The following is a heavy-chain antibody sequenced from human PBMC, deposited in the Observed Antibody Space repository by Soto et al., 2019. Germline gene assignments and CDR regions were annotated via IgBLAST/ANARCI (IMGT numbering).Heavy chain of an antibody. D-gene: IGHD3-10*01. CDR1: GASISGNY. CDR3: ARGSTDSYPGSRIFDF. J-gene: IGHJ4*02. V-gene: IGHV4-59*01. Sequence: SETLSLTCNVSGASISGNYWSWIRQPPGKGLEWIGYIYYSGATNYNPSLESRATISVDTPKSQFSLKLTSVTPADSAMYYCARGSTDSYPGSRIFDFWGRGTLVTVSS. CDR2: IYYSGAT.